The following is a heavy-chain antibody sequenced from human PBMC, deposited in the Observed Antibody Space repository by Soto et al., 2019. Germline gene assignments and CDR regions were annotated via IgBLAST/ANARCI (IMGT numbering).Heavy chain of an antibody. CDR2: IVIGSGST. D-gene: IGHD1-7*01. J-gene: IGHJ4*01. CDR1: GFTFSTSA. V-gene: IGHV1-58*01. CDR3: AANKNNWNYESYY. Sequence: AASVKVSCKASGFTFSTSAVQWVRQARGQRLEWIGWIVIGSGSTNYAQKFQERVTITRDVSTSTAYMELSSLRSEDTATYYCAANKNNWNYESYYWGRGTPVTVSS.